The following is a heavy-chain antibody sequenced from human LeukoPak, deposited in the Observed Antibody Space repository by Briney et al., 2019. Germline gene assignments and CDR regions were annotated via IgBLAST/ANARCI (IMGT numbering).Heavy chain of an antibody. V-gene: IGHV3-30*02. CDR1: GFSVSAYG. J-gene: IGHJ3*02. CDR3: VKDYTRGGNYLNDAFDI. CDR2: IRYDGSNK. D-gene: IGHD1-26*01. Sequence: GGSLRLSCAASGFSVSAYGMHWVRQAPGKGPEWIAFIRYDGSNKYYADSVKGRLTISRDNAKNTLYLQMYSLRAEDTAVYYCVKDYTRGGNYLNDAFDIWGPGTMVAVSS.